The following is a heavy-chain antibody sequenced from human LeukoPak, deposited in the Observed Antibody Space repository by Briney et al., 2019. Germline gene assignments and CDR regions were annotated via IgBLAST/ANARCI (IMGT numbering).Heavy chain of an antibody. CDR1: VYTFTNYG. D-gene: IGHD3-10*01. CDR2: ISTYNGNT. Sequence: ASVKVSCKASVYTFTNYGITWVRQARGQGLEWMGWISTYNGNTNYAQKLQGRVTMTTDTSTSTAYMELRSLRSDDTAVYYCAREARITMVRGVMNYWGQGTLVTVSS. V-gene: IGHV1-18*01. J-gene: IGHJ4*02. CDR3: AREARITMVRGVMNY.